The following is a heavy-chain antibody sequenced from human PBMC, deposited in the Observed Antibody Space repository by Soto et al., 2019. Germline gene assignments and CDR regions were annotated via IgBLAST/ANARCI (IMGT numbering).Heavy chain of an antibody. V-gene: IGHV3-7*04. D-gene: IGHD4-17*01. J-gene: IGHJ4*02. CDR1: GFTFSSYW. CDR2: IKQDGSEK. CDR3: ARDLASTTIPNY. Sequence: PASGFTFSSYWMSWVRQAPGKGLEWVANIKQDGSEKYYVDSVKGRFTISRDNAKNSLYLQMNSLRAEDTAVYYCARDLASTTIPNYWGQGTLFTVSS.